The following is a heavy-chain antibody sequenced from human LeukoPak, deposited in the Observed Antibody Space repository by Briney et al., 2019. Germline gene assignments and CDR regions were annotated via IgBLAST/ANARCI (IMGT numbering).Heavy chain of an antibody. CDR2: ISGSGGST. D-gene: IGHD4-17*01. J-gene: IGHJ4*02. CDR3: AKGGRGDYGSLLDY. Sequence: QPGGSLRLSCAASGFTFSSYGMHWVRQAPGKGLEWVSAISGSGGSTYYADSVKGRFTISRDNSKNTLYLQMNSLRAEDTAVYYCAKGGRGDYGSLLDYWGQGTLVTVSS. V-gene: IGHV3-23*01. CDR1: GFTFSSYG.